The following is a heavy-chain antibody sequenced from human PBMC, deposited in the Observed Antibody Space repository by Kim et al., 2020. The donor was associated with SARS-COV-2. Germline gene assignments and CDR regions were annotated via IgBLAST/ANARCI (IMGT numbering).Heavy chain of an antibody. CDR2: IWYDGSNK. Sequence: GGSLRLSCAASGFTFSSYGMHWVRQAPGKGLEWVTVIWYDGSNKYYADSVKGRFTISRDNSKNTLYLQMNSLRAEDTAVYYCARENYDFWSGYSSSYYYGMDVWGQGTTVTVSS. J-gene: IGHJ6*02. CDR3: ARENYDFWSGYSSSYYYGMDV. V-gene: IGHV3-33*01. CDR1: GFTFSSYG. D-gene: IGHD3-3*01.